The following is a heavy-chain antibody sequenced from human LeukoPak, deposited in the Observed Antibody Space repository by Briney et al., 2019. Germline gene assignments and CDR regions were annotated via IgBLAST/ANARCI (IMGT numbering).Heavy chain of an antibody. CDR3: AGGLDYNILTGGMDV. D-gene: IGHD3-9*01. Sequence: PSETLSLTCAVFGGSFSGYYWSWIRQSPEKGLEWIGEMSHTGATNYNPSLKSRVTVSVDKSKKQFSLNLRSVTAAETAVYYCAGGLDYNILTGGMDVWGQGTTVIVSS. CDR1: GGSFSGYY. CDR2: MSHTGAT. V-gene: IGHV4-34*01. J-gene: IGHJ6*02.